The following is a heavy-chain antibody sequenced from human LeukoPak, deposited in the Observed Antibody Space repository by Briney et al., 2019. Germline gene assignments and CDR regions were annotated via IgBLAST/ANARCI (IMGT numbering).Heavy chain of an antibody. CDR1: GGTFSSYA. CDR2: IIPILGIA. CDR3: ASVEGYYDSSGYS. J-gene: IGHJ4*02. V-gene: IGHV1-69*04. Sequence: ASVTVSCKASGGTFSSYAISWVRQAPGQGVEWMGRIIPILGIANYAQKFQGRVKITPAKSTSTAYMELSRLRSEDTAVYYCASVEGYYDSSGYSWGQGTLVTVSS. D-gene: IGHD3-22*01.